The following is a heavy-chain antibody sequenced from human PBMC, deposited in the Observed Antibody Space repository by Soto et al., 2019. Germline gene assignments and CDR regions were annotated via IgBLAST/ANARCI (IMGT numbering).Heavy chain of an antibody. CDR3: ARKFGY. Sequence: ESGGGLVQPGGSLRLSCVASGFTFSNYSMNWVRQAPGKGLEWVSYIRGSGSTMYYADSVKGRFTISRDNAKNSLYLQMNSLRAEDTAVYYCARKFGYWGQGTLVTVSS. J-gene: IGHJ4*02. D-gene: IGHD3-10*01. CDR2: IRGSGSTM. CDR1: GFTFSNYS. V-gene: IGHV3-48*01.